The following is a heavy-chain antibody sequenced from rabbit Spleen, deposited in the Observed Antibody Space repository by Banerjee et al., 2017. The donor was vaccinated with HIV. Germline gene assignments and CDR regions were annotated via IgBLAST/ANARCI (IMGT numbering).Heavy chain of an antibody. CDR3: ARNGGMLDYNL. Sequence: EQLEESGGGLVKPEGSLTLTCKASGVSFSDKDVMCWVRQAPGKGLEWIGYIDIYGGNTYYASWAKGRFTISKTSSTTVTLQMTSLTDADTATYFCARNGGMLDYNLWGPGTLVTVS. J-gene: IGHJ4*01. CDR1: GVSFSDKDV. CDR2: IDIYGGNT. D-gene: IGHD6-1*01. V-gene: IGHV1S45*01.